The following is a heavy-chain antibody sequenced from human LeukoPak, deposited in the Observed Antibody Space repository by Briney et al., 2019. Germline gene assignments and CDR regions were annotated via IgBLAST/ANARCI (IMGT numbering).Heavy chain of an antibody. CDR2: IYSSGST. D-gene: IGHD7-27*01. J-gene: IGHJ4*02. CDR3: ARRPTGDPKFNY. CDR1: GGSISNYF. V-gene: IGHV4-59*08. Sequence: SETLSLTCSVSGGSISNYFWTWIRQPPGKGLEWIGYIYSSGSTYYNPSLKSRVTISVDTSKNRFSLKLSTVTAADTAVYYCARRPTGDPKFNYWGQGTLVTVSS.